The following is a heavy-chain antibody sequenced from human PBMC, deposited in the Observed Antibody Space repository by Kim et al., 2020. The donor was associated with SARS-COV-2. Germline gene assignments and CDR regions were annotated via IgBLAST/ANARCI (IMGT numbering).Heavy chain of an antibody. Sequence: KGRFPISRDNSKNPLYLQMNSLRAEDTAVYYCAKDLWAGSRVAYRRGAFDIWGQGTMVTVSS. V-gene: IGHV3-23*01. CDR3: AKDLWAGSRVAYRRGAFDI. D-gene: IGHD5-12*01. J-gene: IGHJ3*02.